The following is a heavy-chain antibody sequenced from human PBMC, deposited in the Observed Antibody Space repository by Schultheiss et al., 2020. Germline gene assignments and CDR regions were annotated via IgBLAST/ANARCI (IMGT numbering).Heavy chain of an antibody. CDR1: GGTFSSYA. V-gene: IGHV1-69*13. CDR2: IIPIFGTA. CDR3: ASVSGTPYYYYGMDV. J-gene: IGHJ6*02. D-gene: IGHD1-7*01. Sequence: SVKVSCKASGGTFSSYAISWVRQSPGQGLEWMGGIIPIFGTANYAQKFQGRVTITAYESTSTAYMELSSLRSEDTAVYYCASVSGTPYYYYGMDVWGQGTTVTVSS.